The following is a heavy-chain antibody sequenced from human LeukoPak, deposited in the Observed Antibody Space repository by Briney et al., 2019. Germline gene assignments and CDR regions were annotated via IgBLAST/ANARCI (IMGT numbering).Heavy chain of an antibody. Sequence: SVKVSCKASGGTFSSYAISWVRQAPGQGLEWMGGIIPIFGTANYAQKFQGRVTITADESTSTAYTELSSLRSEDTAAYYCARETDSNSNFDYWGQGTLVTVSS. CDR2: IIPIFGTA. CDR3: ARETDSNSNFDY. CDR1: GGTFSSYA. V-gene: IGHV1-69*13. D-gene: IGHD2-21*01. J-gene: IGHJ4*02.